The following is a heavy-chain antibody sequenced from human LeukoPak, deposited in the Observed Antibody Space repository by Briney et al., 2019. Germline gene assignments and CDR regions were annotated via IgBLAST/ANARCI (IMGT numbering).Heavy chain of an antibody. D-gene: IGHD6-6*01. V-gene: IGHV3-48*01. CDR2: ISSSSSAI. J-gene: IGHJ3*02. CDR3: AGEYSSSSGRAFDI. Sequence: GGSLRLSCAASGFTFTTYTMNWVRQTPGKGLEWVSFISSSSSAIYYADSVKGRFTISRDNAKNSLFLQMNSLRAEDTAVYYCAGEYSSSSGRAFDIWGQGTMVTVSS. CDR1: GFTFTTYT.